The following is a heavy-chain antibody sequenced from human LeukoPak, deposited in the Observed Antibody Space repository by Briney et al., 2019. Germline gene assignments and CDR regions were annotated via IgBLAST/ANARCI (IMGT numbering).Heavy chain of an antibody. CDR3: AKDFADQDIVVVVAATGIDY. V-gene: IGHV3-11*01. CDR2: ISSSGSTI. J-gene: IGHJ4*02. Sequence: GGSLRLSCAASGFTFSDYYMSWIRQAPGKGLEWVSYISSSGSTIYYADSVKGRFTISRDNAKNSLYLQMNSLRAEDTAVYYCAKDFADQDIVVVVAATGIDYWGQGTLVTVSS. D-gene: IGHD2-15*01. CDR1: GFTFSDYY.